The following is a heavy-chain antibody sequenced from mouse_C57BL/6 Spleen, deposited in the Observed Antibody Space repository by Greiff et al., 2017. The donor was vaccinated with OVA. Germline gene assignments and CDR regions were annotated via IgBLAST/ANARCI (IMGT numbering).Heavy chain of an antibody. Sequence: EVQLQQSGPELVKPGASVKISCKASGYTFTDYYMNWVKQSHGKSLEWIGDINPNNGGTSYNQKFKGKATLTVDKSSSTAYMELRSLTSEDSAVYYCARYYGSSGFDYWGQGTTLTVSS. D-gene: IGHD1-1*01. J-gene: IGHJ2*01. CDR1: GYTFTDYY. CDR2: INPNNGGT. V-gene: IGHV1-26*01. CDR3: ARYYGSSGFDY.